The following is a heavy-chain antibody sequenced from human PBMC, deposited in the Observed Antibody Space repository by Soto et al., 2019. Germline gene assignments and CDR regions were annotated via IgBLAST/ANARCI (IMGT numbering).Heavy chain of an antibody. CDR1: GFTFSSYS. CDR2: ISSSSSTI. V-gene: IGHV3-48*01. J-gene: IGHJ4*02. D-gene: IGHD3-10*01. CDR3: ARDSLWFGELLWYFDY. Sequence: EVQLVESGGGLVQPGGSLRLSCAASGFTFSSYSMNWVRQAPGKGLEWVSCISSSSSTIYYADSVKGRFTISRDNAKNSLYLQMNSMRAEDTAVYYCARDSLWFGELLWYFDYWGQGTLVTVSS.